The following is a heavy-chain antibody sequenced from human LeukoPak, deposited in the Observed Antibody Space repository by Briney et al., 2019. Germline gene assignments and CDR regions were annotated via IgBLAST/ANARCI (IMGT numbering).Heavy chain of an antibody. D-gene: IGHD4-17*01. Sequence: GESLKISCKGSGYSITSYWIAWVRQMPGKGLEWMGIIYPGDSDTRYSPSFQGQVTISADKSISTAYLQWSSLKASDTAMYYCARHFRSNGDFGPPDYWGQGTLVTVSS. J-gene: IGHJ4*02. V-gene: IGHV5-51*01. CDR1: GYSITSYW. CDR2: IYPGDSDT. CDR3: ARHFRSNGDFGPPDY.